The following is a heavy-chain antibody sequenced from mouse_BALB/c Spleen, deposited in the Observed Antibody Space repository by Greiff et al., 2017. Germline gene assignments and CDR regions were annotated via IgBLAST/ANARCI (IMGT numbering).Heavy chain of an antibody. J-gene: IGHJ3*01. CDR3: ARDRGLRAMDY. CDR1: GFNIKDTY. Sequence: EVQLQQSGAELVKPGASVKLSCTASGFNIKDTYMHWVKQRPEQGLEWIGRIDPANGNTKYDPKFQGKATITADTSSNTAYLQLSSLTSEDTAVYYCARDRGLRAMDYWGQGTLVTVSA. CDR2: IDPANGNT. V-gene: IGHV14-3*02. D-gene: IGHD1-1*02.